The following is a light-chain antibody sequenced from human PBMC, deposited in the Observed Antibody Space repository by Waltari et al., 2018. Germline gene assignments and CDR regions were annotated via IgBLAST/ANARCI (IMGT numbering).Light chain of an antibody. Sequence: QSALTQPASVSGSPGQSITISCTGTSSDVGGYNYVSWYQQHPGKAPKLMIYDVSNRPSGVATRFSGSKSGTTASLTISGLQAEDEADYYCSSYISSSTLELFGGGTSLTVL. CDR3: SSYISSSTLEL. CDR2: DVS. CDR1: SSDVGGYNY. J-gene: IGLJ2*01. V-gene: IGLV2-14*03.